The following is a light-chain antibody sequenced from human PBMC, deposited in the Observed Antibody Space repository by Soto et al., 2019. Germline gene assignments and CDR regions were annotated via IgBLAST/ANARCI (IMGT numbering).Light chain of an antibody. CDR3: SSFPSTSTRL. CDR1: SSDIGSYDY. CDR2: EVT. J-gene: IGLJ1*01. V-gene: IGLV2-14*01. Sequence: QCALTQPASVSGSPGQSITISCTGTSSDIGSYDYVSWYQQHPGKAPNLIIYEVTDRPSGVSNRFSGSKSGNTASLTISGLQAEDEADYYCSSFPSTSTRLFGSGTKVTVL.